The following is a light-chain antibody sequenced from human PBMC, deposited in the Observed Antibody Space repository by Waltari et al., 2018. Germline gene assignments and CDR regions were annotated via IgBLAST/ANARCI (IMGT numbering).Light chain of an antibody. J-gene: IGKJ2*03. CDR1: QSDSSR. CDR3: QQGSNWSYS. Sequence: EIVMTQSPATLSLSPGERATLSCRASQSDSSRLAWYQQKPGQPPRLLIYDTSTRATGIPDRFSGSGSGTDFTLTISSLEPEDVAVYFCQQGSNWSYSFGQGTKVEIK. CDR2: DTS. V-gene: IGKV3D-15*01.